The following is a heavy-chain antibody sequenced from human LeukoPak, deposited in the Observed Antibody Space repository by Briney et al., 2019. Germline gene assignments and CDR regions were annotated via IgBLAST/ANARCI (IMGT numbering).Heavy chain of an antibody. Sequence: PSETLSLTCTVSGGSISSYYWSWIRQPPGKGLEGIGYIYYSGSTNYNPSLKSRVIISVDTSKNQFSLKLSSVTAADTAVYYCARTNYCGSTSCRYFDYWGQGTLVTVSS. CDR3: ARTNYCGSTSCRYFDY. J-gene: IGHJ4*02. V-gene: IGHV4-59*01. D-gene: IGHD2-2*01. CDR1: GGSISSYY. CDR2: IYYSGST.